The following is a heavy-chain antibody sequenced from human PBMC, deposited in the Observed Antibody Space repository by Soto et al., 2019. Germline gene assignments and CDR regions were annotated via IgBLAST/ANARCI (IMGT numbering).Heavy chain of an antibody. V-gene: IGHV4-59*01. D-gene: IGHD5-18*01. J-gene: IGHJ6*02. Sequence: QVQLQESGPGLVKPSETLSLTCTVSGGSISSYYWSWIRQPPGKGLEWIGYIYYSGSTNYNPSLKSRVTISVDTSKNQFSLKLSSVTAADTAVYYCARGGGRGEAMAYYYYYYGMDVWGQGTTVTVSS. CDR2: IYYSGST. CDR1: GGSISSYY. CDR3: ARGGGRGEAMAYYYYYYGMDV.